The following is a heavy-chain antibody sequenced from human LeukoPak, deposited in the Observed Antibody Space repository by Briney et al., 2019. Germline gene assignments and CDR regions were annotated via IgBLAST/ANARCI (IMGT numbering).Heavy chain of an antibody. D-gene: IGHD3-10*01. V-gene: IGHV3-23*01. Sequence: PGGSLRLSCAASGFTFSSYAMTWVRQAPGEGLEWVSAISGSGGTTYYADSVKGRFTISRDNSKNTLYLQMNSLRAEDTAVYYCAKDGNYGSGSPNPFDPWGQGTLVTVSS. J-gene: IGHJ5*02. CDR3: AKDGNYGSGSPNPFDP. CDR2: ISGSGGTT. CDR1: GFTFSSYA.